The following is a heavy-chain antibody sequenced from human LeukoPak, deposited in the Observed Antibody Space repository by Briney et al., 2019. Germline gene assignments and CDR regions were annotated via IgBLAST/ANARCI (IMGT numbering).Heavy chain of an antibody. J-gene: IGHJ3*02. CDR1: GASISTYY. Sequence: PSETLSLTCTVSGASISTYYWSWIRQPAGKGLEWIGHIYTSESTNYNPSLKSRVTMSVDTSENQFSLKLTSVTAADTAVYYFARGPTVTGDAFDIWGQGTMVTVSS. CDR3: ARGPTVTGDAFDI. D-gene: IGHD4-17*01. V-gene: IGHV4-4*07. CDR2: IYTSEST.